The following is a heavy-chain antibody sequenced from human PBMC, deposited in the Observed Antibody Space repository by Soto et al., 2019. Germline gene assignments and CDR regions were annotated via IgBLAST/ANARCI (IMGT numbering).Heavy chain of an antibody. D-gene: IGHD3-3*01. CDR3: ARGRESRFLEWLSIDF. Sequence: SETLSLTCAVYGGSFSGYYWSWIRQPPGKGLEWIGEINHSGSTNYNPSLKSRVTISVDTSKNQFSLKLSSVTAADTAVYYCARGRESRFLEWLSIDFWGQGTLVTVSS. CDR2: INHSGST. CDR1: GGSFSGYY. J-gene: IGHJ4*02. V-gene: IGHV4-34*01.